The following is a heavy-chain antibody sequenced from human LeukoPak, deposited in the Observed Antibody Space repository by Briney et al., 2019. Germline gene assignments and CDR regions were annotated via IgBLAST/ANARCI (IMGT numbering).Heavy chain of an antibody. V-gene: IGHV4-39*07. D-gene: IGHD1-26*01. Sequence: SETLSLTCTVSVGSISSSSYYWGWIRQPPGKGLEWIGSIYYSGSTYYNPSLKSRVTISVDTSKKQFSLKLSSVTAADTAVYYCARAGHSGSFPFDYWGQGTLVTVSS. CDR1: VGSISSSSYY. CDR3: ARAGHSGSFPFDY. CDR2: IYYSGST. J-gene: IGHJ4*02.